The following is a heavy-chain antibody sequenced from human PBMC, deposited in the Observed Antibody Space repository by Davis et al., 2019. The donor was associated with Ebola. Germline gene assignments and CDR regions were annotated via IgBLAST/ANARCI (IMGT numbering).Heavy chain of an antibody. V-gene: IGHV3-15*01. CDR1: GLPFMNAW. CDR2: IKRRIARGTT. Sequence: PGGSLRLSCAASGLPFMNAWMSWVRQAPGKGLEWVGRIKRRIARGTTDYAAPVKGRFSISRDDSEKTLYLQMNSLRNEDTAVYYCTTDGGELYDFWSGFWGGYWGQGTLVTVSS. CDR3: TTDGGELYDFWSGFWGGY. D-gene: IGHD3-3*01. J-gene: IGHJ1*01.